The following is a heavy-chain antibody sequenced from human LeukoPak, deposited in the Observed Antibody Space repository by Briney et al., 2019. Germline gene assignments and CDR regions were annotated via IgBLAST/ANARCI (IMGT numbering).Heavy chain of an antibody. Sequence: GGSLRLSCAASGFTFSDFEMHWVRQAPGRGLEWVSYINSRGTTIYYAGSVRGRFTISRDSAKKSVYLQMNSLRDEDTALYYCVREEGSTGYYFDNWGQGTLVTVSS. CDR3: VREEGSTGYYFDN. J-gene: IGHJ4*02. CDR2: INSRGTTI. V-gene: IGHV3-48*03. D-gene: IGHD3-22*01. CDR1: GFTFSDFE.